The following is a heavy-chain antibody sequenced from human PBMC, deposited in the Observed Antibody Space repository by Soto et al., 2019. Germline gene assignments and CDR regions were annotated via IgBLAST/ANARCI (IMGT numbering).Heavy chain of an antibody. D-gene: IGHD3-3*01. CDR3: ARAILQNLYYYYAMDV. J-gene: IGHJ6*02. CDR2: IGPESGAT. CDR1: GYTFTGHY. Sequence: ASVKVSCKASGYTFTGHYIHWVRQAPEQGPEWMGEIGPESGATRYAQKFQGRVTLTRDTSINTANMELTRLTSDDTAVYFCARAILQNLYYYYAMDVWGQGTTVTVSS. V-gene: IGHV1-2*02.